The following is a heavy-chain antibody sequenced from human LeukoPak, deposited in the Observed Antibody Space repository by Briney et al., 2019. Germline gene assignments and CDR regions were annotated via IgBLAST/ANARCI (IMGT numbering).Heavy chain of an antibody. V-gene: IGHV4-34*01. CDR2: INHSGST. Sequence: SETLSLTCAVYGGSFSGYYRSWIRQPPGKGLEWIGEINHSGSTNYNPSLKSRVTISVDTSKNQFSLKLSSVTAADTAVYYCARWHLRRSDFDYWGQGTLVTVSS. CDR3: ARWHLRRSDFDY. D-gene: IGHD5-12*01. CDR1: GGSFSGYY. J-gene: IGHJ4*02.